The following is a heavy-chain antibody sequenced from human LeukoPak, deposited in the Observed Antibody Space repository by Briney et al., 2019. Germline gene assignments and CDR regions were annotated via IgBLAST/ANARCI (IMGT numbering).Heavy chain of an antibody. CDR1: GYTFTSYG. J-gene: IGHJ6*02. Sequence: ASVKVSCKASGYTFTSYGISWVRQAPGQGLEWMGWIRTYNDNTNYAQKLQGRVTMTTDTSTNTAYMELRSLRSDDTAVYYCARTGYCSTTTCYDGYYYYYGMDVWGQGTTVTVSS. D-gene: IGHD2-2*01. CDR2: IRTYNDNT. V-gene: IGHV1-18*01. CDR3: ARTGYCSTTTCYDGYYYYYGMDV.